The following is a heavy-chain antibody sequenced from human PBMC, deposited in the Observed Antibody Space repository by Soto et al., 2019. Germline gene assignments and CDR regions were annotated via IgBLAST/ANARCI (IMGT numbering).Heavy chain of an antibody. D-gene: IGHD5-18*01. V-gene: IGHV1-8*01. CDR2: INPNSGNT. J-gene: IGHJ4*02. CDR3: ARRSKIAVTLDY. Sequence: QVQLVQSGAEVKKPGASVKVSCKASGNTISSYDINWVRQATGQGLEWMGWINPNSGNTGYAQKFQGRVTMTRNTSISTAYMELSSLRSEDTAVYFCARRSKIAVTLDYWGQGTLVTVSS. CDR1: GNTISSYD.